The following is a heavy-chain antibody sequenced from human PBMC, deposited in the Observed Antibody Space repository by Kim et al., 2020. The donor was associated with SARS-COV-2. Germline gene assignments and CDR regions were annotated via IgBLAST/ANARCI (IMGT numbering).Heavy chain of an antibody. J-gene: IGHJ4*02. D-gene: IGHD6-13*01. CDR3: ARDYITAAGKEDFDY. V-gene: IGHV1-46*01. CDR2: IAPRNSWT. CDR1: GYTFTDFY. Sequence: ASVKVSCKASGYTFTDFYIHWVRQAPGQGLEWMGIIAPRNSWTQYAQRLQGRLTVTRDTSTSTVYLELSSLRSDDTAVYYCARDYITAAGKEDFDYWCQGTLVTISS.